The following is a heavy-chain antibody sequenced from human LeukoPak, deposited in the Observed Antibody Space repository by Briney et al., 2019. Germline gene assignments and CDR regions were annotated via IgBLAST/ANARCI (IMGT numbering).Heavy chain of an antibody. CDR3: ARVTDQQMVPDF. Sequence: SVKVSCKASGGTFSSYAISWVRQAPGQGLEWMGGIIPIFGTANYAQKFQGRVTITADESTSTAYMELSSLRSEDTAVYYCARVTDQQMVPDFWGQGTLVTVSS. V-gene: IGHV1-69*13. J-gene: IGHJ4*02. CDR2: IIPIFGTA. CDR1: GGTFSSYA. D-gene: IGHD6-13*01.